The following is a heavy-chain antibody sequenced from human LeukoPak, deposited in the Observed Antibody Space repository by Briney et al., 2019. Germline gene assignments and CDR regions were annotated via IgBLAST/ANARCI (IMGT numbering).Heavy chain of an antibody. Sequence: GGSLRLSCAASGFTFDDYAMHWVRQAPGKGLEWVSLISWDGGSTYYADSVKGRFTISRDNSKNSLYLQMNSLRAEDTALYYCAKGGDGYNYRYYYMDVWGKGTTVTVSS. D-gene: IGHD5-24*01. CDR3: AKGGDGYNYRYYYMDV. J-gene: IGHJ6*03. CDR1: GFTFDDYA. CDR2: ISWDGGST. V-gene: IGHV3-43D*03.